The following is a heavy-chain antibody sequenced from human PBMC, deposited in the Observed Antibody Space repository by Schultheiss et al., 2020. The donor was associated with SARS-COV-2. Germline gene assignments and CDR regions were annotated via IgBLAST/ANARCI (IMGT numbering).Heavy chain of an antibody. J-gene: IGHJ3*02. CDR3: GRSGGWDFWSGYDKPLDM. D-gene: IGHD3-3*01. Sequence: ESLKISCAASGFTFSSYAMHWVRQAPGKGLEWIGEINHSGSTNYNPSLKSRVTISVDTSKNQFSLKLSSVTAADTAVYYCGRSGGWDFWSGYDKPLDMWGQGTMVTVSS. CDR1: GFTFSSYA. V-gene: IGHV4-34*01. CDR2: INHSGST.